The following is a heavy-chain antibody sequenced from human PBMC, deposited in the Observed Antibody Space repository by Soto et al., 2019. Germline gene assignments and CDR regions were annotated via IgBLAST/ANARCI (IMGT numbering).Heavy chain of an antibody. CDR3: AKPVSEWELPSSDY. J-gene: IGHJ4*02. CDR2: ISYDGSNK. D-gene: IGHD1-26*01. CDR1: VFPFSSYG. V-gene: IGHV3-30*18. Sequence: PGGSLRLSCAASVFPFSSYGMHWVRQAPGKGLEWVAVISYDGSNKYYADSVKGRFTISRDNSKNTLYLQMNSLRAEDTAVYYCAKPVSEWELPSSDYWGQGTLVTVSS.